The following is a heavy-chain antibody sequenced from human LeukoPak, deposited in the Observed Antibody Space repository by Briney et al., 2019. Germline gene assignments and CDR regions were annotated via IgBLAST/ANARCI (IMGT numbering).Heavy chain of an antibody. J-gene: IGHJ4*02. CDR3: ARVAWKAGYSSSWYYFDY. D-gene: IGHD6-13*01. CDR2: IYYSGST. CDR1: GGSISSYY. V-gene: IGHV4-59*01. Sequence: SETLSLTCTVSGGSISSYYWSWIRQPPGKGLEWLGYIYYSGSTNYNPSLKSRVTISVDTSKNQFSLKLSSVTAADTAVYYCARVAWKAGYSSSWYYFDYWGQGTLVTVSS.